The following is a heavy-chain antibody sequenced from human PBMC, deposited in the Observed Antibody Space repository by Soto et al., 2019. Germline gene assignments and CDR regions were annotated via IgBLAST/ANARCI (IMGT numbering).Heavy chain of an antibody. CDR2: IYYSGST. D-gene: IGHD2-15*01. Sequence: SETLSLTCTVSGGSISSGGYYWSWIRQHPGKGLEWIGYIYYSGSTYYNPSLKSRVTISVDTSKNQFSLKLSSVTAADTAVYYCARYCSGGSCGANWFDPWGQGTLVTVSS. J-gene: IGHJ5*02. CDR3: ARYCSGGSCGANWFDP. CDR1: GGSISSGGYY. V-gene: IGHV4-31*03.